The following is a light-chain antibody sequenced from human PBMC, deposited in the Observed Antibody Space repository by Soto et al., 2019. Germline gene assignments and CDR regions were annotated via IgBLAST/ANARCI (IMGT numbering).Light chain of an antibody. Sequence: IVLTQSPGTLSLSPWERATLSCRASQSVSSSYLAWYQQKPGQAPRLLIYGASSRATGIPDRFSGSGSGTDFTLTISRLEPEDFAVYYCQQYGSPTWTFGQGTKVDIK. CDR1: QSVSSSY. CDR3: QQYGSPTWT. CDR2: GAS. V-gene: IGKV3-20*01. J-gene: IGKJ1*01.